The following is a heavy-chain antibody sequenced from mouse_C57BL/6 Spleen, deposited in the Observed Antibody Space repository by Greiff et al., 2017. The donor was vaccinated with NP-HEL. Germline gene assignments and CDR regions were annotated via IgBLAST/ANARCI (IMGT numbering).Heavy chain of an antibody. D-gene: IGHD1-1*01. Sequence: QVQLKQPGTELVKPGASVKLSCKASGYTFTSYWMHWVKQRPGQGLEWIGNINPSNGGTNYNEKFKSKATLTVDKSSSTAYMQLSSLTSEDSAVYYCARAPYYYGSSHWYFDVWGTGTTVTVSS. J-gene: IGHJ1*03. CDR2: INPSNGGT. CDR3: ARAPYYYGSSHWYFDV. CDR1: GYTFTSYW. V-gene: IGHV1-53*01.